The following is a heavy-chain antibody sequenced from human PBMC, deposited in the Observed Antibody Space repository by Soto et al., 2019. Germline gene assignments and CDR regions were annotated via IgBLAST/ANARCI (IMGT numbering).Heavy chain of an antibody. CDR1: GFTFSSYA. D-gene: IGHD6-19*01. CDR3: ARDRREAVAGRGYYYYGMDV. CDR2: ISYDGSNK. V-gene: IGHV3-30-3*01. Sequence: QPGGSLRLSCAASGFTFSSYAMHWVRQAPGKGLEWVAVISYDGSNKYYADSVKGRFTISRDNSKNTLYLQMNSLRAEDTAVYYCARDRREAVAGRGYYYYGMDVWGQGTTVTVSS. J-gene: IGHJ6*02.